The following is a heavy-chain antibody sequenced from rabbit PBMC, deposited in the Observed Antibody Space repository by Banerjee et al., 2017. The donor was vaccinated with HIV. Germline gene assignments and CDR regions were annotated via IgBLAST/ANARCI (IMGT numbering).Heavy chain of an antibody. Sequence: EQLVESGGGLVQPEGSLTLTCTASGFSFSNKAVMCWVRQAPGKGLEWIACINAVTGKAVYASWAKGRFTFSKTSSTTVTLQMTSLTAADTATYFCARGRYAGYAGYGYATFNLWGPGTLVTVS. CDR1: GFSFSNKAV. CDR2: INAVTGKA. J-gene: IGHJ4*01. D-gene: IGHD6-1*01. CDR3: ARGRYAGYAGYGYATFNL. V-gene: IGHV1S45*01.